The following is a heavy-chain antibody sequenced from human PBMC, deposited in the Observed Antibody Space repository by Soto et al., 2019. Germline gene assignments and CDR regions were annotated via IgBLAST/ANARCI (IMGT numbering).Heavy chain of an antibody. CDR3: AQSNRGAYDTPDF. Sequence: QVQLVESGGGVVQPGRSLRLSCAASGFSLNDYGMHWVRQPPGKGLEWVADISYDGRNKYYTDSVRGRFTISRDISKGTLYLQMNSLRPEDTAVYYCAQSNRGAYDTPDFWGQGTPVTVS. CDR2: ISYDGRNK. CDR1: GFSLNDYG. V-gene: IGHV3-30*18. D-gene: IGHD3-22*01. J-gene: IGHJ4*02.